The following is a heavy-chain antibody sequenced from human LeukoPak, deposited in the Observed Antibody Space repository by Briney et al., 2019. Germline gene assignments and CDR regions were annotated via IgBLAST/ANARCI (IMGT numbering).Heavy chain of an antibody. J-gene: IGHJ4*02. CDR2: ISYDGSNK. Sequence: GGSLRLSCAASGFTFSSYGMHWVRQAPGKGLEWVAVISYDGSNKYYADSVKGRSTISRDNSKNTLYLQMNSLRAEDTAVYYCAKRRSSGGDRYYFDYWGQGTLVTVSS. D-gene: IGHD1-26*01. V-gene: IGHV3-30*18. CDR3: AKRRSSGGDRYYFDY. CDR1: GFTFSSYG.